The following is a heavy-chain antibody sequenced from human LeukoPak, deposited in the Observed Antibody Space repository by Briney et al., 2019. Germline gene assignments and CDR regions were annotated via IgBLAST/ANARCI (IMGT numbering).Heavy chain of an antibody. CDR1: GYTFTGYY. D-gene: IGHD3-10*01. V-gene: IGHV1-2*03. J-gene: IGHJ4*02. CDR3: ARPLYYGSGSRYYFDY. CDR2: INPNSGGT. Sequence: LGASVTVSCKASGYTFTGYYMHWVRQAPGQGLEWMGWINPNSGGTNYAQKFQGRVTMTRDTSISTAYMELSRLRSDDTAVYYCARPLYYGSGSRYYFDYWGQGTLVTVSS.